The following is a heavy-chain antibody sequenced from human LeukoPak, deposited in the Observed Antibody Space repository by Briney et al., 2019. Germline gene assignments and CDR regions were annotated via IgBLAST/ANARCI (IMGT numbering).Heavy chain of an antibody. J-gene: IGHJ4*02. Sequence: SVTLSLTRAVYGGSFRGYYWSWIRQPPGKGLEWIGEINHSGSTNYNPSLKRRITISVDTSKNQFSLKLSSVTAADTAVYYCARGRNLDYWGQGTLVTVSS. D-gene: IGHD1-14*01. V-gene: IGHV4-34*01. CDR3: ARGRNLDY. CDR1: GGSFRGYY. CDR2: INHSGST.